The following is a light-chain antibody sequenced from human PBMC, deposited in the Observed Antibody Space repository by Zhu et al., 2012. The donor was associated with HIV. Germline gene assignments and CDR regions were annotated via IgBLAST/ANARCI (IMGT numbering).Light chain of an antibody. CDR3: QHYNNWLGT. J-gene: IGKJ1*01. Sequence: EIVLTQSPGTLSLSPGERATLSCWASQSFGTTLAWYQHKPGQPPRLLIYEVSTRATGIPARFSGSGSGTEFTLTISSVQSEDCAVYYCQHYNNWLGTFGQGTKVEIK. CDR2: EVS. CDR1: QSFGTT. V-gene: IGKV3-15*01.